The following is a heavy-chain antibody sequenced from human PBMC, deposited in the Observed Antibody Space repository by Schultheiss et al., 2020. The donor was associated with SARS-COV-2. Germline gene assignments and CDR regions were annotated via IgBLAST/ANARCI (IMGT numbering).Heavy chain of an antibody. D-gene: IGHD6-19*01. CDR1: GGSFSGYY. CDR3: ARRVAVAETRYRRAFDI. J-gene: IGHJ3*02. CDR2: IYYSGST. Sequence: SETLSLTCAVYGGSFSGYYWSWIRQPPGKGLEWIGYIYYSGSTYYNPSLKSRVTISVDTSKNQFSLKLSSVTAADTAVYYCARRVAVAETRYRRAFDIWGQGTMVTVSS. V-gene: IGHV4-59*08.